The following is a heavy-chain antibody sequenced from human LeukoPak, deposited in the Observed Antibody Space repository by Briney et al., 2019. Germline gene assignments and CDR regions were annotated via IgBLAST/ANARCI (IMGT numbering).Heavy chain of an antibody. CDR3: ARGGFGSGWSYFDY. D-gene: IGHD6-19*01. Sequence: SETLSLTCAVYGGSFSGYYWSWIRQPPGKGLEWIGEINHSGSTNNNPSLKSRVTVSVDTSKNQFSLKLSSVTAAHTAVYYCARGGFGSGWSYFDYWGQGTLVTVSS. J-gene: IGHJ4*02. CDR2: INHSGST. CDR1: GGSFSGYY. V-gene: IGHV4-34*01.